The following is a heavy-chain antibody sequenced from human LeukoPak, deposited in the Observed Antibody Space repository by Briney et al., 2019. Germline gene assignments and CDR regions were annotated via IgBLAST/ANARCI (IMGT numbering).Heavy chain of an antibody. CDR2: IYYSGST. Sequence: SETLSLTCTVSGGSISSSSYYWGWIRQPPGKGLEWIGSIYYSGSTYYNPSLKSRVTISVDTSKNQFSLKLSSVTAADTAVYYCARETLVFDYYGSGTAGYFDYWGQGTLVTVSS. CDR1: GGSISSSSYY. D-gene: IGHD3-10*01. V-gene: IGHV4-39*07. CDR3: ARETLVFDYYGSGTAGYFDY. J-gene: IGHJ4*02.